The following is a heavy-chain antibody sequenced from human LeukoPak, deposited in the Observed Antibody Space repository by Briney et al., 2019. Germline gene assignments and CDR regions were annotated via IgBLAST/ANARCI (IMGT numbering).Heavy chain of an antibody. CDR2: IRSKANSYAT. D-gene: IGHD1-26*01. J-gene: IGHJ4*02. CDR3: TSGVGALVMDY. V-gene: IGHV3-73*01. CDR1: GFTFSGSA. Sequence: EGSLRLSCAASGFTFSGSAMHWVRQASGKGLEWVGRIRSKANSYATAYAASVKGRFTISRDDSKNTAYLQMNSLKTEDTAVYYCTSGVGALVMDYWGQGTLVTVSS.